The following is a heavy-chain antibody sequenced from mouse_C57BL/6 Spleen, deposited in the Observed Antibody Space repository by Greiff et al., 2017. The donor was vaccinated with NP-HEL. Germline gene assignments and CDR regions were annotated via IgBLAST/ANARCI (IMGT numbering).Heavy chain of an antibody. J-gene: IGHJ1*03. CDR3: ARGEPKFFNYYGSSSHWDFDV. V-gene: IGHV1-22*01. D-gene: IGHD1-1*01. CDR1: GYTFTDYN. Sequence: EVQLQQSGPELVKPGASVKMSCKASGYTFTDYNMHWVKQSHGKSLEWIGYINPNNGGTSYNQKFKGKATLTVNKSSSTAYMELRSLTSEDSAVYYCARGEPKFFNYYGSSSHWDFDVWGTGTTVTVSS. CDR2: INPNNGGT.